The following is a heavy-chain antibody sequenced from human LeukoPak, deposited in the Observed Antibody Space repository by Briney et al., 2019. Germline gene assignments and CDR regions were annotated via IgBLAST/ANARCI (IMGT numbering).Heavy chain of an antibody. CDR3: ARGSARGYSYVN. CDR2: ISSGGRTI. V-gene: IGHV3-11*04. J-gene: IGHJ4*02. Sequence: KPGGSLRLSCAASGFTFSDYYMSWIRQAPGKGLEWVSYISSGGRTIYYADSVKGRFTMSRDNAKNSLYLQMNSLRAEDTAVYYCARGSARGYSYVNWGQGTLVTVSS. CDR1: GFTFSDYY. D-gene: IGHD5-18*01.